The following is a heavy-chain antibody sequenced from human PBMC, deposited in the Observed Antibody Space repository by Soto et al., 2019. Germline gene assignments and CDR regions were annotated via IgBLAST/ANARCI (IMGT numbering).Heavy chain of an antibody. CDR2: INSGGST. Sequence: EVQLVESGGGLVQPGGSLRLSCAASGFTVSSNYMSWVRQASGKGLEWVSVINSGGSTYYADSVKGRFTISRDNSKNMLYLQMNSLRAEDTAVYYCASGRFVATITDYWGQGTLVTVSS. J-gene: IGHJ4*02. V-gene: IGHV3-66*01. D-gene: IGHD5-12*01. CDR3: ASGRFVATITDY. CDR1: GFTVSSNY.